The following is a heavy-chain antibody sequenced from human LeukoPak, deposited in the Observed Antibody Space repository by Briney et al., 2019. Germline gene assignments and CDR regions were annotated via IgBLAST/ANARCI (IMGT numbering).Heavy chain of an antibody. CDR2: ISYSGST. V-gene: IGHV4-39*07. J-gene: IGHJ4*02. Sequence: SETLSLTCTVSGVSTSSSSYYWGWIHQPPGKGLEWVGYISYSGSTYYSPSLKSRVTISVDTSKNQFSLKLSSVTAADTAVYYCARGVNGYNDFWGQGTLVTVSS. CDR3: ARGVNGYNDF. D-gene: IGHD5-24*01. CDR1: GVSTSSSSYY.